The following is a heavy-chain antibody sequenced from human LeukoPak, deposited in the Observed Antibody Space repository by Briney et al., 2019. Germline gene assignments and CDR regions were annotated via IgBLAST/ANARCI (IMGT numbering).Heavy chain of an antibody. CDR2: ISGSGGST. V-gene: IGHV3-23*01. Sequence: GGSLRLSCAASGFTFSSYAMSWVRQAPGKGLEWVSAISGSGGSTYYADSVKGRFTISRDNSKNTLCLQMNSLRAEDTAVYYCAKEARRYDSSGYYQGGYFDYWGQGTLVTVSS. CDR1: GFTFSSYA. D-gene: IGHD3-22*01. CDR3: AKEARRYDSSGYYQGGYFDY. J-gene: IGHJ4*02.